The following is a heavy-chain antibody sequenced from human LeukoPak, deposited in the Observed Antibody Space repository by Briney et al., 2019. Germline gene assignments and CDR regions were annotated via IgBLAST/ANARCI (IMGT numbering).Heavy chain of an antibody. V-gene: IGHV6-1*01. D-gene: IGHD2-8*01. J-gene: IGHJ4*02. CDR2: TYYRSKWYN. CDR3: ARDKPLYCTNGVCYTVHRGAFDY. CDR1: GDSVSSNSAA. Sequence: SQTLSLTCAISGDSVSSNSAAWNWIRQSPSRGLEWLGRTYYRSKWYNDYAVSVKSRITINPDTPKNQFSLQLNSVTPEDTAVYYCARDKPLYCTNGVCYTVHRGAFDYWGQGTLVTVSS.